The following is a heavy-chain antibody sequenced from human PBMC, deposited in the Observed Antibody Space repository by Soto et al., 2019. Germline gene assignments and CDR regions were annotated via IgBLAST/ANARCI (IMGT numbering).Heavy chain of an antibody. V-gene: IGHV3-23*01. D-gene: IGHD6-13*01. CDR3: AYSSTPFDY. Sequence: PGGSLRLSCAASGFTFDDYAMHWVRQAPGKGLEWVSGISGCGGSTYYADSVKGRFTISRDNSKNTLYLQMNSLRAEDTAVYYCAYSSTPFDYWGQGTLVTVSS. CDR1: GFTFDDYA. J-gene: IGHJ4*02. CDR2: ISGCGGST.